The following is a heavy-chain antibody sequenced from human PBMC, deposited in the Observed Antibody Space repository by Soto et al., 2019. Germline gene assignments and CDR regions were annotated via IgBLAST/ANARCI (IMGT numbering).Heavy chain of an antibody. CDR2: ISSSGGST. D-gene: IGHD4-17*01. CDR1: GFTFSSYA. V-gene: IGHV3-23*01. J-gene: IGHJ3*02. CDR3: AKGGRDYGHYASPDAFDI. Sequence: GGSLRLSCAASGFTFSSYAMSWVRQAPGKGLEWVSVISSSGGSTYYTDSVKGRFTISRDNSKNTLYLQMNSLRAEDTAVYYCAKGGRDYGHYASPDAFDIWGQGTMVTVSS.